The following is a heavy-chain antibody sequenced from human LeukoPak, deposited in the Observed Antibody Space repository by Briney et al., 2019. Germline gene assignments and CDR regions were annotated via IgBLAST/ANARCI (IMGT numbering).Heavy chain of an antibody. V-gene: IGHV4-4*07. CDR2: IYTSGST. J-gene: IGHJ4*02. CDR1: GGSLSSYY. Sequence: LETLSLTCTVSGGSLSSYYWSWIRQPAGKGLEWIGRIYTSGSTNYNPSLKSRVTMSVDTSKNQFSLKLYSVTAADTAVYYCARGPYCISASCSQYYFDYWGQGTLVTVSS. D-gene: IGHD2-2*01. CDR3: ARGPYCISASCSQYYFDY.